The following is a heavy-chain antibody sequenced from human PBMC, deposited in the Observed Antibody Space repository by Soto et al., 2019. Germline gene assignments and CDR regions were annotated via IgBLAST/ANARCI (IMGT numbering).Heavy chain of an antibody. J-gene: IGHJ4*02. CDR3: ARGGHVVVLTAAFDY. V-gene: IGHV1-46*01. D-gene: IGHD2-21*02. CDR2: VNPSGGHT. CDR1: GDTFTNYY. Sequence: QVQLMQSGAEVKKPGASVKVSCKASGDTFTNYYIHWVRQAPGQGLEWMGTVNPSGGHTTYSQNFLGRVTMTRDTSPSTLYMELTSLTSHDTAVYYCARGGHVVVLTAAFDYWGQGTLVTVSS.